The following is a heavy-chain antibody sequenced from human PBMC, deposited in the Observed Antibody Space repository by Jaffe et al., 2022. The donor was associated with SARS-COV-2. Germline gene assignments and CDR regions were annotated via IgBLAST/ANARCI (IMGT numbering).Heavy chain of an antibody. CDR3: RNGRSPDAFDI. CDR1: GFTFSNAW. Sequence: EVQLVESGGGLVEPGGSLRLSCAASGFTFSNAWMSWVRQAPGKGLEWVGRIKSKSDGGTTDYAAPVNGRFTISRDDSKNTLYLQMNSLKTEDTAVYYCRNGRSPDAFDIWGQGTMVTVSS. J-gene: IGHJ3*02. V-gene: IGHV3-15*01. D-gene: IGHD2-8*01. CDR2: IKSKSDGGTT.